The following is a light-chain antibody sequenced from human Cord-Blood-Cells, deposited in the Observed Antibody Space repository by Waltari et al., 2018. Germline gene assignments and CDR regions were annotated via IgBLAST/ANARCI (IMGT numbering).Light chain of an antibody. J-gene: IGKJ3*01. CDR2: GAS. V-gene: IGKV3-15*01. CDR3: QQYNNWPPVT. CDR1: QRVSSN. Sequence: EIVMTQSPATLSVSPGERDTLSYRASQRVSSNLAWYQQKPGQAPRLLIYGASTRATGIPARFSGSGSGTEFTLTISSLQSEDFAVYYCQQYNNWPPVTFGPVTKVDIK.